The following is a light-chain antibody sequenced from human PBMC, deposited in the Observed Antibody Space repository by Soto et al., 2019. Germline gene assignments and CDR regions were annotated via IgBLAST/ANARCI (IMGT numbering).Light chain of an antibody. J-gene: IGLJ1*01. CDR1: NSGSKS. CDR2: YDS. Sequence: SYELTQPPSVSVAPGKTARITCGGNNSGSKSVHWYQQKPGQAPVLVIYYDSDRPSGIPERFSGSNSGNTATLTISRVEAGDEADYYCQVWDSSAGVFGTGTKVTVL. CDR3: QVWDSSAGV. V-gene: IGLV3-21*04.